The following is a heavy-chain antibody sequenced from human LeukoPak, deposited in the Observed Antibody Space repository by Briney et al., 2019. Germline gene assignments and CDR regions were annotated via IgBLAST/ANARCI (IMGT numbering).Heavy chain of an antibody. J-gene: IGHJ3*02. Sequence: GRFLRLSFAPLGSTYTIIATGWVRQAPGKGLDWVSAISGSGGSTYYADSVKGRFTISRDNSTNTLYLQMNSLRAEDTAVYYRAKDFQWLVQTTKDAFDIWGQGTMVTVSS. D-gene: IGHD6-19*01. CDR2: ISGSGGST. CDR3: AKDFQWLVQTTKDAFDI. V-gene: IGHV3-23*01. CDR1: GSTYTIIA.